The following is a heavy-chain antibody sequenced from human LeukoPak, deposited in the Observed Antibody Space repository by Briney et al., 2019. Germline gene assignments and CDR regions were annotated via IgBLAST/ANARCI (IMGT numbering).Heavy chain of an antibody. D-gene: IGHD3-16*02. V-gene: IGHV1-46*01. CDR2: INPSGGST. J-gene: IGHJ4*02. Sequence: ASVKVSCKASGYTFTSYYMHWVRQAPGQGLEWMGIINPSGGSTSYAQKFQGRVTMTRDTSTSTVYMELSSLRSEDPAVYYSAREGITFGGVIVPGFRYFAYWGQGTLVTVSS. CDR3: AREGITFGGVIVPGFRYFAY. CDR1: GYTFTSYY.